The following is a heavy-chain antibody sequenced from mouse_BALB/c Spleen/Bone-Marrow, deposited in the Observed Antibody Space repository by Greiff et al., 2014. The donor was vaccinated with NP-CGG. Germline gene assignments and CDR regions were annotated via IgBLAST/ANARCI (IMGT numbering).Heavy chain of an antibody. V-gene: IGHV1-69*02. J-gene: IGHJ2*01. CDR1: GYTFTSYW. CDR2: IYPSDSYT. CDR3: TREGYYGSSYVDY. D-gene: IGHD1-1*01. Sequence: VQLQQSGAELVRPGASVKRSCKASGYTFTSYWINWVKQRPGQGLEWVGNIYPSDSYTNYNQKFKDKATLTVDKSSSTAYMQLSSPTSEDSAVYYCTREGYYGSSYVDYWGQGTTLTVSS.